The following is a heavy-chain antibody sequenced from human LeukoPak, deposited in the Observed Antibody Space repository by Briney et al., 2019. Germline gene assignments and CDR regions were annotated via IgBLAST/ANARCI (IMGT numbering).Heavy chain of an antibody. CDR3: AKTLSSGWSGKYYFDY. Sequence: GGSQRLSCAASGFTFSTYAISWVRQAPGKGLEWVSGISGNGDNTYYADSVKGRFTIYRDNSKSRLSLQMNSLRAEDTAVYYCAKTLSSGWSGKYYFDYWGQGTLVSVSS. J-gene: IGHJ4*02. CDR1: GFTFSTYA. CDR2: ISGNGDNT. V-gene: IGHV3-23*01. D-gene: IGHD6-19*01.